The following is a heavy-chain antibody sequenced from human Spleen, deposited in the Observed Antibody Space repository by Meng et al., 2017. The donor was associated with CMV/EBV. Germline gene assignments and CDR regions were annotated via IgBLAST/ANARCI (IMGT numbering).Heavy chain of an antibody. CDR2: IKSKTDGGTT. Sequence: GGSLRLSCAASGFTFSNAWMSWVRQAPGKGLEWVGRIKSKTDGGTTDYAAPVKGRFTISRDNAKNSLYLQMNSLRAEDTAVYYCARDIAATIYYYYYGMDVWGQGTTVTVSS. V-gene: IGHV3-15*01. J-gene: IGHJ6*02. D-gene: IGHD6-13*01. CDR3: ARDIAATIYYYYYGMDV. CDR1: GFTFSNAW.